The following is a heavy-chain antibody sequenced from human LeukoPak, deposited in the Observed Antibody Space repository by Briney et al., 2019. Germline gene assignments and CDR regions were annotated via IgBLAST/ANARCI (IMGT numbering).Heavy chain of an antibody. D-gene: IGHD6-19*01. CDR1: GFTFSSYW. Sequence: GGSLRLPCAASGFTFSSYWMSWVRQAPGKGLEWVANIKQDGSEKYYVDSVKGRFTISRDNAKNSLYLQMNSLRAEDTAVYYCARVSGWYTNAFDIWGQGTMVTVSS. CDR2: IKQDGSEK. CDR3: ARVSGWYTNAFDI. J-gene: IGHJ3*02. V-gene: IGHV3-7*01.